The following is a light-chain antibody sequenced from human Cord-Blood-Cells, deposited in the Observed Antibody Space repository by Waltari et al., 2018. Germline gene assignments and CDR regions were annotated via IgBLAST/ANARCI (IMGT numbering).Light chain of an antibody. CDR3: CSYAGSSTFEV. CDR2: GGS. J-gene: IGLJ2*01. V-gene: IGLV2-23*03. CDR1: SSDVGRYNL. Sequence: QSALTQPASVSGSPGQSITISCTGTSSDVGRYNLVSCYQQHPGKAPKLMFSGGSKRRSGVSNRFSGAKSGNTASLTSCGLQAEDEADYYCCSYAGSSTFEVFGGGTKLTVL.